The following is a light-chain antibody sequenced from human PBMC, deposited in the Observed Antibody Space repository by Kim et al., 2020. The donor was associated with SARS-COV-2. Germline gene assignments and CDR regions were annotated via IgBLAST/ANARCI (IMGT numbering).Light chain of an antibody. Sequence: QSALTQPASVSGSPGQSIPISCTGTTSDFGGYNYVSWYQQHPGKAPKLIIYEVNDRPPGVSNRFSGYKSGNTASLTISGLQAEDEADYLCSSYTSTSTLVFGTGTKVTDL. CDR2: EVN. CDR3: SSYTSTSTLV. V-gene: IGLV2-14*01. J-gene: IGLJ1*01. CDR1: TSDFGGYNY.